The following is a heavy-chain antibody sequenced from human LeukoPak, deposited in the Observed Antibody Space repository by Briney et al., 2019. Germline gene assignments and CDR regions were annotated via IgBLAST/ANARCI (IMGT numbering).Heavy chain of an antibody. D-gene: IGHD2-2*01. CDR3: ARAPAAIDAFDI. V-gene: IGHV3-30-3*01. CDR1: GFTFSSYA. J-gene: IGHJ3*02. CDR2: ISYDGSNK. Sequence: GGSLRLSCAASGFTFSSYAMHWVRQAPGKGLEWVAVISYDGSNKYYADSVKGRFTISRDNSKNTLYLQMNSLRAEDTAVYYCARAPAAIDAFDIWGQGTMVTVSS.